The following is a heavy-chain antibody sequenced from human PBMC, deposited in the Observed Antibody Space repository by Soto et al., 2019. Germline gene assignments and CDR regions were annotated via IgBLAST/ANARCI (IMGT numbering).Heavy chain of an antibody. D-gene: IGHD2-8*01. CDR1: GFTLSNYW. CDR2: MANDGSGT. V-gene: IGHV3-74*01. Sequence: EVQLVESGGGLVQPGGSLRLSCAASGFTLSNYWMHWVRQAPGKGLVWVSRMANDGSGTSYADSVQGRFTISRGNARSTVYLQMNSLRDEETATYYCGRVPPSYAKSAYVGDYWGQGILGAVST. CDR3: GRVPPSYAKSAYVGDY. J-gene: IGHJ4*02.